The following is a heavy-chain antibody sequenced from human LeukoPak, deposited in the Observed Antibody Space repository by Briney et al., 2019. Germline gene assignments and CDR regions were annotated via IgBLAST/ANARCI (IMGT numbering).Heavy chain of an antibody. CDR3: VRQSGKTDQDFDY. J-gene: IGHJ4*02. CDR2: FYYSGST. D-gene: IGHD1-14*01. Sequence: PSETLSLTCTVSGDSITTSGYYWGWIRQPPGKGLEWIGSFYYSGSTYYNPSLKTRVTISVDTSKNHLSLNLRSVTAADTAVYYCVRQSGKTDQDFDYWGQGILVTVSS. V-gene: IGHV4-39*01. CDR1: GDSITTSGYY.